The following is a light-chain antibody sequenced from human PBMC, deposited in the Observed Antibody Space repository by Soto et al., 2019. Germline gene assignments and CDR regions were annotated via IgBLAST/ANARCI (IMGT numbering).Light chain of an antibody. CDR2: GAS. CDR3: QLYGDSPPYT. Sequence: PGERVTLSCGATQSGPTTSIVWYQHRPGLAPRRLVDGASRRATGIPDRFSGGGSHLIISRLEPEDFAVYYCQLYGDSPPYTFGQGTKVEIK. V-gene: IGKV3D-20*01. CDR1: QSGPTTS. J-gene: IGKJ2*01.